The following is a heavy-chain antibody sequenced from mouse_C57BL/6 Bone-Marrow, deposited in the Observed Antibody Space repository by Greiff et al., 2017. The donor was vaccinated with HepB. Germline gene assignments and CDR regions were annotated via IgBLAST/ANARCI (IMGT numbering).Heavy chain of an antibody. J-gene: IGHJ2*01. CDR3: AGRGWDGRVLYYLDY. V-gene: IGHV15-2*01. Sequence: VQLQQSGSELRSPGSSVKLSCKDFDSEVFPIAYMSWVRQKPGHGFEWIGGILPSIGRTIYGEKFEDKATLDADTLSNTAYLELNSLTSDDSAIYYCAGRGWDGRVLYYLDYWGQGTTLTVSS. CDR2: ILPSIGRT. D-gene: IGHD4-1*01. CDR1: DSEVFPIAY.